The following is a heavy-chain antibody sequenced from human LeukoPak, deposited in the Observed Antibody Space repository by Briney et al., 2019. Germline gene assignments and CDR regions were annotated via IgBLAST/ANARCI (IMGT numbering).Heavy chain of an antibody. D-gene: IGHD5-18*01. J-gene: IGHJ4*02. Sequence: PGGSLRLPCAASVLSISRYPLHWVRQATGKGVQYGSGISNGGGIEYANCVNGIFTISRDKSKNTLYLQMGSLRPEDMAVYYCARDFSYGSGFDYWGQGILVTVSS. CDR2: ISNGGGI. CDR1: VLSISRYP. CDR3: ARDFSYGSGFDY. V-gene: IGHV3-64*01.